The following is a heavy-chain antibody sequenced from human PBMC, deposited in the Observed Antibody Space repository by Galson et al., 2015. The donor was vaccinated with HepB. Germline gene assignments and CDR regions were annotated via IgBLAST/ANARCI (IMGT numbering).Heavy chain of an antibody. CDR2: ISVDGNNQ. D-gene: IGHD3-3*01. V-gene: IGHV3-30*04. CDR3: ARGAVRIFGVVPDS. Sequence: SLRLSCAASGFTFSNYPMHWVRQAPGKGLEWVAVISVDGNNQYHADSLKGRFTISRDNSKNTLYLQMNILRPEDTAVYYCARGAVRIFGVVPDSWGQGTLVTVSS. CDR1: GFTFSNYP. J-gene: IGHJ4*02.